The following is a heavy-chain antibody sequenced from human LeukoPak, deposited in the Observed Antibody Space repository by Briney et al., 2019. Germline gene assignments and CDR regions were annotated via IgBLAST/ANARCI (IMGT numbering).Heavy chain of an antibody. CDR2: MNEAGSDK. D-gene: IGHD1-26*01. CDR1: GFIFSRFG. Sequence: PGGPLRLSCQPPGFIFSRFGMSGLGRPPGRGREWVAHMNEAGSDKYYVDSVKGRFTVSRDNAKNSVYLQMNSLRAEDTAVYYCASWTAELNSWGQGALVTVSS. CDR3: ASWTAELNS. J-gene: IGHJ5*02. V-gene: IGHV3-7*01.